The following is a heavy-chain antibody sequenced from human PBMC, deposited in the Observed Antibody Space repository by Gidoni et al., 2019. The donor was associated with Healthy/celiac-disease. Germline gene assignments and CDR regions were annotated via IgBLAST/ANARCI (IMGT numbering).Heavy chain of an antibody. V-gene: IGHV3-21*01. CDR2: ISSSSSYI. CDR3: ARGRDTWIQLPISGFDI. D-gene: IGHD5-18*01. Sequence: EVQLVESGGGLVKPGGSLRLSCAASGFTFSRYSMNWVRQAPGKGLEWVSSISSSSSYIYYADSVKGRFTISRDNAKNSLYLQMNSLRAEDTAVYYCARGRDTWIQLPISGFDIWGQGTMVTVSS. CDR1: GFTFSRYS. J-gene: IGHJ3*02.